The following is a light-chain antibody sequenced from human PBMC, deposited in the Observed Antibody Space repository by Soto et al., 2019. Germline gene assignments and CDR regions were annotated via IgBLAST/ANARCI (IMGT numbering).Light chain of an antibody. CDR3: QQHNNWPPFT. J-gene: IGKJ5*01. V-gene: IGKV3-15*01. CDR1: QSVSSN. Sequence: EIVMTQSPATLSVSPGDRATLSCRASQSVSSNLAWYQQKPGQAPSLLLYDASTRATGIPARFSGSGSGTEFSLTISSLQSEDDAVYYCQQHNNWPPFTFGQGTLLEIK. CDR2: DAS.